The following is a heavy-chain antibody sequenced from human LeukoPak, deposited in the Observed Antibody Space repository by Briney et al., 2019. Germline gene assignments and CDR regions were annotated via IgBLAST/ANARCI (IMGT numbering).Heavy chain of an antibody. D-gene: IGHD6-19*01. Sequence: GGSLRLSCVASTFTVSSNYMSWVRQTPGRGLEWVSVIYSGGDTYYADSVKGRFTISRDNSKNTLYLQMNSLRAEDTAVYYCANLPVAGPADTVVFDYWGQGTLVTVSS. CDR3: ANLPVAGPADTVVFDY. V-gene: IGHV3-66*02. CDR2: IYSGGDT. CDR1: TFTVSSNY. J-gene: IGHJ4*02.